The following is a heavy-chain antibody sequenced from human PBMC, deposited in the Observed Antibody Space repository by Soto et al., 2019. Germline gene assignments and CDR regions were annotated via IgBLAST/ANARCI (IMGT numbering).Heavy chain of an antibody. V-gene: IGHV1-69*02. CDR1: GGTFSSYT. J-gene: IGHJ6*02. D-gene: IGHD3-9*01. CDR2: IIPILGIA. CDR3: AMGGAILTGDPYYPYYYGMDV. Sequence: QVQLVQSGAEVKKPGSSVKVSCKASGGTFSSYTISWVRQAPGQGLEWMGRIIPILGIANYAQKFQGRVTITADKSASTAYMGVSSLRSEDTAVYYCAMGGAILTGDPYYPYYYGMDVWGQGTTVTVS.